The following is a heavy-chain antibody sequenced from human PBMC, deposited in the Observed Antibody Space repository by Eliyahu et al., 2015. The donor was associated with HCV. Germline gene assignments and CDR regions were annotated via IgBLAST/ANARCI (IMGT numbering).Heavy chain of an antibody. J-gene: IGHJ4*02. Sequence: EVQVVESGGGLVQPGGSLRLSCVASGFXFSTYWMHWVRQAPGMGLEWVSRINPDGSTSTYADSVKGRFTISRDNAKNTLYLQMNSLRVEDTAVYYCASKYSYATPFDFWGQGILVTVSS. D-gene: IGHD5-18*01. CDR1: GFXFSTYW. V-gene: IGHV3-74*01. CDR3: ASKYSYATPFDF. CDR2: INPDGSTS.